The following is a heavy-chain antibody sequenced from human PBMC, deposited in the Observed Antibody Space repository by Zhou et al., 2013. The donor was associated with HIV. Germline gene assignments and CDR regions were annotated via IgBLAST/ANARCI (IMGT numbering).Heavy chain of an antibody. CDR3: ARGHSSSWYRGPNHFDF. V-gene: IGHV1-69*05. CDR2: IIPLFGSA. CDR1: GGTFSSYV. J-gene: IGHJ4*02. D-gene: IGHD6-13*01. Sequence: QVQLVQSGAEVKKSGSSVKVTCEASGGTFSSYVISWVRQAPGQGLEWMGGIIPLFGSANYAQKFLGRLTVTTDESMTIAYMELRSLRTEDTAIYYCARGHSSSWYRGPNHFDFWGQGTLVTVSS.